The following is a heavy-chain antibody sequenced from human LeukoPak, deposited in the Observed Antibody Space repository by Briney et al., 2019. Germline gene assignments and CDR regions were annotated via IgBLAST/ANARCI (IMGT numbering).Heavy chain of an antibody. Sequence: AGGSLRLSCAASGFTFSSYGMHWVRQAPGKGLEWVADISYDGSTQYYADSVKGRFTISRDNSNNTLSLQMNSLKAEDTAVYYCAKGRMMATIMISFDFWGRGTLVTVSS. J-gene: IGHJ4*02. CDR2: ISYDGSTQ. D-gene: IGHD5-24*01. V-gene: IGHV3-30*18. CDR1: GFTFSSYG. CDR3: AKGRMMATIMISFDF.